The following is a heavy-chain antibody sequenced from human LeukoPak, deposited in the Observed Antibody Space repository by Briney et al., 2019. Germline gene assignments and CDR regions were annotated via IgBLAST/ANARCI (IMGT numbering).Heavy chain of an antibody. J-gene: IGHJ3*02. Sequence: SETLSLTCAVYGGSFSGYYWSWIRQPPGKGLEWIGEINHSGSTNYNPSLKSRVTISVDKSKNQFSLKLSSVTAADTAVYYCAREKWELPSLAFDIWGQGTMVTVSS. CDR3: AREKWELPSLAFDI. V-gene: IGHV4-34*01. CDR2: INHSGST. D-gene: IGHD1-26*01. CDR1: GGSFSGYY.